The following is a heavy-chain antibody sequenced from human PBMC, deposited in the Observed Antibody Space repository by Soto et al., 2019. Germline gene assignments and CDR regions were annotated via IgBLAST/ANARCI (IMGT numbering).Heavy chain of an antibody. V-gene: IGHV3-53*02. J-gene: IGHJ4*02. CDR1: GFTVSSNY. Sequence: EVQLVETGGGLIQPGGALRLSCAVSGFTVSSNYMSWVRQAPGKGLEWVSVIYSSGNTYYADSVKARFNVSRDKSKNTVYLQMNSLRAEDTSMYYCASVSSPFGYWGQGTLVTVSS. D-gene: IGHD3-16*01. CDR2: IYSSGNT. CDR3: ASVSSPFGY.